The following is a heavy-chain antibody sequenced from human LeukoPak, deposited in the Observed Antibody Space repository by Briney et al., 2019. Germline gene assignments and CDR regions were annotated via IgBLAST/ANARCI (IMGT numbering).Heavy chain of an antibody. V-gene: IGHV3-7*04. Sequence: GGSLRLSCAASGFTFSNYWINWVRQAPGKGLEWVAKIKQDGSEKYYVDSVKGRFTISRDNAKSLLYLQMNSLRAEDTAMYYCARAWHFDLWGRGTLVTVSS. CDR1: GFTFSNYW. CDR3: ARAWHFDL. CDR2: IKQDGSEK. J-gene: IGHJ2*01.